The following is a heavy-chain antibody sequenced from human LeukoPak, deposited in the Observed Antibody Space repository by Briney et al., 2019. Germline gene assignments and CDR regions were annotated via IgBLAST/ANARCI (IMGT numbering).Heavy chain of an antibody. V-gene: IGHV3-23*01. CDR2: ISTSGGST. D-gene: IGHD6-19*01. CDR1: GFTFNSYA. Sequence: PGGSLRLSCATSGFTFNSYAMNWVRQAPGKGLEWVSAISTSGGSTHHADSVEVRFNIYRDNSKNTLYLQMGRLRAEDRAVYYCAKPTGYSSGWYMNFDYWGQGTLVTVSS. J-gene: IGHJ4*02. CDR3: AKPTGYSSGWYMNFDY.